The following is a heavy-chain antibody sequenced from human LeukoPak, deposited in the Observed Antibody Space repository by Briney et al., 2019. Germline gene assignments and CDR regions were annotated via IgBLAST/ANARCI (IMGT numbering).Heavy chain of an antibody. D-gene: IGHD3-10*01. J-gene: IGHJ5*02. CDR3: ARDSGTTGEVKFDP. CDR1: GGSINSY. V-gene: IGHV4-4*07. CDR2: ISGSGAI. Sequence: SETLSLTCTVSGGSINSYWSWIRQPAGKGLEWIGRISGSGAITYNPALQSRLSISIDTSKNQFSLKLMSVTAADTAVYYCARDSGTTGEVKFDPWGQGTLVTVSS.